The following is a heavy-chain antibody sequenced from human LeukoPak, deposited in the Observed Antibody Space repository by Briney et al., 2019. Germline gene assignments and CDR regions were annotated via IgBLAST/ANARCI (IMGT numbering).Heavy chain of an antibody. J-gene: IGHJ3*02. CDR2: ISSSSSTI. D-gene: IGHD6-19*01. CDR1: GFTFSSYG. V-gene: IGHV3-48*04. Sequence: GSLRLSCAASGFTFSSYGMHWVRQAPGKGLEWVSYISSSSSTIYYADSVKGRFTISRDNAKSSLYLQMNSLRAEDTAVYYCARGDSSGWSGAFDIWGQGTMVTVSS. CDR3: ARGDSSGWSGAFDI.